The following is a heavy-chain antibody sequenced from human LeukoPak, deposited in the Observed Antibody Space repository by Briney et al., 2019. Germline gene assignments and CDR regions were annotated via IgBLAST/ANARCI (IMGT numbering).Heavy chain of an antibody. CDR2: ISGSGGST. CDR3: AKGTLTFGGVIVQPFDY. D-gene: IGHD3-16*02. Sequence: GGSLRLSCAASGFTFSSYAMSWVRQTPGKGLEWVSAISGSGGSTYYADSVKGRFTISRDNSKNTLYLQMNSLRAEDTAVYYCAKGTLTFGGVIVQPFDYWGQGTLVTVSS. J-gene: IGHJ4*02. V-gene: IGHV3-23*01. CDR1: GFTFSSYA.